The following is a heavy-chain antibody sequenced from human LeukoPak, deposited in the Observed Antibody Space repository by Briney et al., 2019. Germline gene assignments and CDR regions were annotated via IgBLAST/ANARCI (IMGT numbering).Heavy chain of an antibody. Sequence: GGSLRLSCAASGFTFSSYSMTWVRQAPGKGLEWVSSISSSSSYIYYADSVKGRFTISRDNAKNSLYLQMNSLRAEDTAVYYCARDRIAARFYFDYWGQGTLVTVSS. V-gene: IGHV3-21*01. D-gene: IGHD6-6*01. CDR2: ISSSSSYI. J-gene: IGHJ4*01. CDR1: GFTFSSYS. CDR3: ARDRIAARFYFDY.